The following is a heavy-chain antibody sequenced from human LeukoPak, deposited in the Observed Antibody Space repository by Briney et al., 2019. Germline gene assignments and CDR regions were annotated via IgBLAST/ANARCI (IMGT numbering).Heavy chain of an antibody. CDR1: GFTFSSYG. V-gene: IGHV3-33*01. D-gene: IGHD6-19*01. J-gene: IGHJ4*02. CDR2: IWYDGSNK. CDR3: ARDHSSGWYSDYFDY. Sequence: GGSQTLSCAASGFTFSSYGMHWVRQAPGKGLEWVAVIWYDGSNKYYADSVKGRFTISRDNSKNTLYLQMNSLRAEDTAVYYCARDHSSGWYSDYFDYWGQGTLVSVSS.